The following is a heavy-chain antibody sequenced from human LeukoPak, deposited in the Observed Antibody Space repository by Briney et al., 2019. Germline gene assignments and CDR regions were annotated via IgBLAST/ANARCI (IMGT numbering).Heavy chain of an antibody. V-gene: IGHV1-2*06. CDR3: ARDQGSLTRSWYTGY. J-gene: IGHJ4*02. Sequence: ASVKVSCKASGYTFTGYHIHWVRQAPGQGPEWMGRINPYSGDTNFAQKFRGRVTMTRDTSITTAYMDLSSLTPDDTAVYFCARDQGSLTRSWYTGYWGQGTQVTVSS. CDR2: INPYSGDT. D-gene: IGHD6-13*01. CDR1: GYTFTGYH.